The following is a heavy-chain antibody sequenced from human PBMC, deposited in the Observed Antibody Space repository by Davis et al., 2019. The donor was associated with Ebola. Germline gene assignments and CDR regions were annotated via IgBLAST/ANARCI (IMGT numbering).Heavy chain of an antibody. CDR3: ARMGLQLGQYFDL. V-gene: IGHV3-30*04. CDR2: ISYDGSNK. D-gene: IGHD1-1*01. Sequence: GESLKISCAASGFTFSSYAMHWVRQAPGKGLEWVAVISYDGSNKYYADSVKGRFTISRDNSKNTLYLQMNSLRAEDTAVYYCARMGLQLGQYFDLWGRGTLVTVSS. CDR1: GFTFSSYA. J-gene: IGHJ2*01.